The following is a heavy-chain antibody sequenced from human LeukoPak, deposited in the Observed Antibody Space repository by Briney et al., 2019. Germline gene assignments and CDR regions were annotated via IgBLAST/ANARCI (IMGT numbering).Heavy chain of an antibody. CDR1: GYSISSGYY. V-gene: IGHV4-38-2*02. CDR2: IYHSGST. Sequence: SETLSLTCTVSGYSISSGYYWGWIRQPPGKGLEWIGSIYHSGSTYYNPSLKSRVTISIDTSKNQFSLKLSSVTAADTAVYYCARDSLYSSGWFDYWGQGTLVTVSS. CDR3: ARDSLYSSGWFDY. D-gene: IGHD6-19*01. J-gene: IGHJ4*02.